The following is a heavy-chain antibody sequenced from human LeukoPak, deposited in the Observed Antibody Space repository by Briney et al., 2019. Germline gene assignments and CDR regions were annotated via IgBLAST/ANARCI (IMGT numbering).Heavy chain of an antibody. Sequence: GGSLRLSCVASAFTFRTYSMHWVRQAPGKGLEWVSSISGSTSYIYYADSVRGRFTISRDNAKNSLYLQMNSLRAEDTAVYYCARGSDFVWGSYRPYFDYWGQGTLVTVSS. CDR3: ARGSDFVWGSYRPYFDY. D-gene: IGHD3-16*02. J-gene: IGHJ4*02. CDR2: ISGSTSYI. V-gene: IGHV3-21*01. CDR1: AFTFRTYS.